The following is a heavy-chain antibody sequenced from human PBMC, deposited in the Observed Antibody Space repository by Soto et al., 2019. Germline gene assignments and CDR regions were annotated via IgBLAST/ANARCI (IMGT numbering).Heavy chain of an antibody. CDR1: GFTFSSYW. J-gene: IGHJ4*02. CDR2: IKQDGSEK. D-gene: IGHD2-15*01. Sequence: GGSLRLSCAASGFTFSSYWMSWVRQAPGKGLEWVANIKQDGSEKYYVDSVKGRFTISRDNAKNSLYLQMNSLRAEDTAVYYCARDAPYCSGGSCYDLDYWGQGTLVTVSS. V-gene: IGHV3-7*01. CDR3: ARDAPYCSGGSCYDLDY.